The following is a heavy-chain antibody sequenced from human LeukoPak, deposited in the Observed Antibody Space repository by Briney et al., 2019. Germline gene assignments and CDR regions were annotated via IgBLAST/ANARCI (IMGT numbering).Heavy chain of an antibody. CDR1: GYTFTGYN. D-gene: IGHD1-26*01. CDR3: AREIVGATPGYYYYGMDV. J-gene: IGHJ6*02. Sequence: ASVKVSCKASGYTFTGYNVHWVRQAPGQGLEWMGWISAYNGNTNYAQKLQGRVTMTTDTSTSTAYMELRSLRSDDTAVYYCAREIVGATPGYYYYGMDVWGQGTTVTVSS. CDR2: ISAYNGNT. V-gene: IGHV1-18*04.